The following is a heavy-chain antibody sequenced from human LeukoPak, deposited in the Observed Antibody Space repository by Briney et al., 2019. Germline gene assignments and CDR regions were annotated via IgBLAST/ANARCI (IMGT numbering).Heavy chain of an antibody. D-gene: IGHD5-18*01. Sequence: SETLSLTCTVSGGSISSGSYYWSWIRQPAGKGLEWIGRIYTSGSTNYNPSLKSRVTISVDTSKRQFSLKLNSVTAADTAVYYCAREGSGHNYGVSAGWGQGTLVTVSS. V-gene: IGHV4-61*02. J-gene: IGHJ4*02. CDR3: AREGSGHNYGVSAG. CDR2: IYTSGST. CDR1: GGSISSGSYY.